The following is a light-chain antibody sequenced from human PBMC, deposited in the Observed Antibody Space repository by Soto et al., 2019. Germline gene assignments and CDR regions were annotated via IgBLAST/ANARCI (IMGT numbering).Light chain of an antibody. J-gene: IGKJ5*01. CDR3: QQRSNWPSIT. CDR1: PSVTSN. V-gene: IGKV3-11*01. CDR2: DAS. Sequence: EIVLTQSPATLSLSPGERATLSCRASPSVTSNLAWYQQALGQAPRLLIYDASNRAAGIPARFSGSGSGTDFTLTISSLEPEDFAVYYCQQRSNWPSITFGQGTRLEIK.